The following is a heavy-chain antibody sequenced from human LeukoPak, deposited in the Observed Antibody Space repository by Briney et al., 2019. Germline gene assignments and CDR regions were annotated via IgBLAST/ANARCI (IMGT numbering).Heavy chain of an antibody. CDR2: MNPNSGNT. J-gene: IGHJ2*01. D-gene: IGHD6-13*01. CDR3: ARSYSSSWYDWYFDL. V-gene: IGHV1-8*03. CDR1: GYTFTSYD. Sequence: VASVKVSCKASGYTFTSYDINWVRQATGQGLEWMGWMNPNSGNTGYAQKFQGRVTITRNTFISTAYMELSSLRSEDTAVHYCARSYSSSWYDWYFDLWGRGTLVTVSS.